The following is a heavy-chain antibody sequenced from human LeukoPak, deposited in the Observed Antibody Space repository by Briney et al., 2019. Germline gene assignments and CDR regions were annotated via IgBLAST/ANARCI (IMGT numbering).Heavy chain of an antibody. V-gene: IGHV3-74*01. CDR1: GFTFSSYW. Sequence: RGSLRLSCAASGFTFSSYWMHWVRQAPGKGLVWVSRINSDGSSTSYADSVKGRFTISRDNAKNTLYLQMNSLRAEDTAVYYCASNYGSGSYYKYYYYGMDVWGKGTTVTVSS. J-gene: IGHJ6*04. CDR3: ASNYGSGSYYKYYYYGMDV. CDR2: INSDGSST. D-gene: IGHD3-10*01.